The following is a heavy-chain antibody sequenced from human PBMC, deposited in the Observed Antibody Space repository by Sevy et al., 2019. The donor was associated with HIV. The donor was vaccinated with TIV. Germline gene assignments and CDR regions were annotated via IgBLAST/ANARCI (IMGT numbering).Heavy chain of an antibody. D-gene: IGHD6-19*01. V-gene: IGHV1-24*01. J-gene: IGHJ4*02. CDR3: ATELAATAVAGRAYYFDY. CDR1: GYTLTELS. Sequence: ASLKVSCKVSGYTLTELSMHWVLQAPGKGLEWMGGFDLEDGETIYAQKFQGRVTMTEDTTTDTAYMELSSLRSEDTAVYYCATELAATAVAGRAYYFDYWGQGTLVTVSS. CDR2: FDLEDGET.